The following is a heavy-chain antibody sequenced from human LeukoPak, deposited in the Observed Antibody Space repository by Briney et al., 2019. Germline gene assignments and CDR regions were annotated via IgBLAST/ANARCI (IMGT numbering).Heavy chain of an antibody. J-gene: IGHJ4*02. CDR1: GFTFSSYA. Sequence: GSLRLSCAASGFTFSSYAMSWVRQAPGKGLEWVSGISGSGGSTYYADSVKGRFTISRDNSKNTLYLQMNSLRAEDTAVYYCAKAGAYGGNSGGDYWGQGTLVTVSS. CDR2: ISGSGGST. V-gene: IGHV3-23*01. D-gene: IGHD4-23*01. CDR3: AKAGAYGGNSGGDY.